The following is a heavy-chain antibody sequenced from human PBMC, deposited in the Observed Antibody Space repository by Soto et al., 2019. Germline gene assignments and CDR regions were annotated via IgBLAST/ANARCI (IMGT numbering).Heavy chain of an antibody. D-gene: IGHD3-22*01. V-gene: IGHV5-10-1*01. CDR3: ARRVRNYDSSGYTTKFDY. CDR1: CYSFPRYW. CDR2: IDPSDSYT. J-gene: IGHJ4*01. Sequence: GESLKISCKVACYSFPRYWISWARQMPGKSLEWMGRIDPSDSYTNYSPSFQGHVTISADKSISTAYLQWSSLKASDTAMYYCARRVRNYDSSGYTTKFDYWGNGTLVTVSS.